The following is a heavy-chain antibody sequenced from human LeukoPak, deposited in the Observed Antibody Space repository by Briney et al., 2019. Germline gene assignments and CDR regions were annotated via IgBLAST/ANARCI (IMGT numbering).Heavy chain of an antibody. CDR1: GYSISSGYY. CDR2: IYHSGST. CDR3: AIQETSGSYWVGYFDY. V-gene: IGHV4-38-2*02. Sequence: PSETLSLTCTVSGYSISSGYYWGWIRQPPGKGLEWIGSIYHSGSTYYNPSLKSRVTISVDTSKNQFSLKLGSVTAADTAVYYCAIQETSGSYWVGYFDYWGQGTLVTVSS. D-gene: IGHD1-26*01. J-gene: IGHJ4*02.